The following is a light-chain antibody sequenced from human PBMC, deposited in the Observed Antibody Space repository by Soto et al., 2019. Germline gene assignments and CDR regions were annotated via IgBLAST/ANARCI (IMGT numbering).Light chain of an antibody. Sequence: ERLMAESPATLAVSPGEVATRSGRASQSVSSNLAWYQQKPGQAPRLLIYGASTRATGIPARFSGSGSGTEFTLTISSLQSADFAVYYCQQYNNWPLITFGQGTRLEIK. CDR2: GAS. V-gene: IGKV3-15*01. CDR3: QQYNNWPLIT. J-gene: IGKJ5*01. CDR1: QSVSSN.